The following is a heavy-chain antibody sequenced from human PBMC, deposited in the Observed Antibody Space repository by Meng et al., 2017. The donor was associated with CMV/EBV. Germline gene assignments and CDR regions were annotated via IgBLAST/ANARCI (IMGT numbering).Heavy chain of an antibody. D-gene: IGHD6-19*01. CDR2: IYSGGST. CDR3: ARDGRFSDISSGWYRDKYYYYGMDV. Sequence: GGSLRLSCAASGFTFSSYSMSWVRQAPGKGLEWVSVIYSGGSTYYADSVKGRFTISRDNSKNTLYLQMNSLRAEDTAVYYCARDGRFSDISSGWYRDKYYYYGMDVWGQGTTVTVSS. J-gene: IGHJ6*02. V-gene: IGHV3-53*01. CDR1: GFTFSSYS.